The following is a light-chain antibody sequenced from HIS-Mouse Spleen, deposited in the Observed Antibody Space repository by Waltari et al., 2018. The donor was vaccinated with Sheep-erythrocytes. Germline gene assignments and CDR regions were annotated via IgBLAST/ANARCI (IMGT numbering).Light chain of an antibody. CDR3: QQRSNWLT. CDR1: QSVSSY. J-gene: IGKJ4*01. CDR2: DAS. Sequence: ESVLTQSPATLALSPGERATQKGRASQSVSSYLAWYQQKPGQAPRLLIYDASNRATGIPARFSGSGSGTDFTLTISSLEPEDFAVYYCQQRSNWLTFGGGTKVEIK. V-gene: IGKV3-11*01.